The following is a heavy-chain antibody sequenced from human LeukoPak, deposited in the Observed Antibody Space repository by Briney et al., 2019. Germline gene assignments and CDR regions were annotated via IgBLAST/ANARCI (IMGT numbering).Heavy chain of an antibody. V-gene: IGHV1-18*01. D-gene: IGHD3-3*02. CDR2: ISPYNGNT. CDR3: ARGYVILGFDY. Sequence: ASVKVSCKTSGCTFTHYVISWVRQAPGQGLEWMGRISPYNGNTKYAQKLQGRVTMTTDTSTSTAYMELRSLRSDDTAVYYCARGYVILGFDYWGQGTLVTVSS. CDR1: GCTFTHYV. J-gene: IGHJ4*02.